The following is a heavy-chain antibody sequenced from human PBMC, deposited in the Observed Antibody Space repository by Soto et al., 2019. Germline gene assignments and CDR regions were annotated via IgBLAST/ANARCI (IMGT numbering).Heavy chain of an antibody. V-gene: IGHV4-61*03. Sequence: ETLSLTCTVSGGSISSGGYYWSWIRQPPGKGLEWIGNIHYNGDTKYSPSLKSRVTMSVDTSKNHFSLKLISVTTADTAVYFCAREGNLGRWIQPLDSWGQGTLVTVSS. CDR2: IHYNGDT. D-gene: IGHD2-2*03. J-gene: IGHJ4*02. CDR3: AREGNLGRWIQPLDS. CDR1: GGSISSGGYY.